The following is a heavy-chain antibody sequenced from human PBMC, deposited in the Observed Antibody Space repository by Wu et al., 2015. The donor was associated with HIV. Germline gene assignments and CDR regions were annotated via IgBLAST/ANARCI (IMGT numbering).Heavy chain of an antibody. J-gene: IGHJ5*02. Sequence: QVQLVQSGAEVKKPGSSVKVSCKASGGTFSSYAISWVRQAPGQGLEWMGGIIPIFGTANYAQKFQGRVTITTDESTSTAYMELSSLRSEDTAVYYCASSVSGMTTVTNNWFDPWGQGTLVTVSS. V-gene: IGHV1-69*05. D-gene: IGHD4-17*01. CDR2: IIPIFGTA. CDR3: ASSVSGMTTVTNNWFDP. CDR1: GGTFSSYA.